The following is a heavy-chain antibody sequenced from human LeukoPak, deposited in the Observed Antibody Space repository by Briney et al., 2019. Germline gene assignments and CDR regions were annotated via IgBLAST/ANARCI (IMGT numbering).Heavy chain of an antibody. J-gene: IGHJ5*02. D-gene: IGHD6-13*01. CDR3: ARGPGYSSSNWFDP. Sequence: GGSLRLSCAASGFTFSSYGMHWVRQAPGKGLEWVAVIWYDGSNKYYADSVKGRFTISRDNSKNTLYLQMNSLRAEDTAVYYCARGPGYSSSNWFDPWGQGTLVTVSS. CDR2: IWYDGSNK. V-gene: IGHV3-33*01. CDR1: GFTFSSYG.